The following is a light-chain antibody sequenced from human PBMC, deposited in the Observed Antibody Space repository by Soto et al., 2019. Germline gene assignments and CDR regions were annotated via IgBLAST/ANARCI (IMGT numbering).Light chain of an antibody. CDR2: AAS. CDR3: QQSYITPST. J-gene: IGKJ3*01. Sequence: DIQMTQSPSSLSASVGDRVTITCRASQSISTYLNWYQQKPGKAPNLLIYAASSLQSGVPSRFSGSGSGTDFTLTISSLHPEDFSTYYCQQSYITPSTFGPATKVDIK. V-gene: IGKV1-39*01. CDR1: QSISTY.